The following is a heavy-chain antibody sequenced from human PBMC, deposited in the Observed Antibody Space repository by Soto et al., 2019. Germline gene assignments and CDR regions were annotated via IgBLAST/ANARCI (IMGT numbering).Heavy chain of an antibody. CDR3: AKGGPVVVTGFCGMDV. CDR2: ISWNSGSV. D-gene: IGHD2-21*02. V-gene: IGHV3-9*01. J-gene: IGHJ6*02. CDR1: GFTFDDYA. Sequence: EVQLVESGGGLVQPGRSLRLSCAASGFTFDDYAMHWVRQAPGKGLEWVSGISWNSGSVGYADSVKGRFTISRDNAKNSLYLEMNSLRPEDTALYYCAKGGPVVVTGFCGMDVWGQGTTVTVSS.